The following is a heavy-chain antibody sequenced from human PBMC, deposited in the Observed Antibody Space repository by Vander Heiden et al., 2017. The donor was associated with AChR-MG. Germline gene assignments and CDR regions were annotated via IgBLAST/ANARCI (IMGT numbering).Heavy chain of an antibody. D-gene: IGHD7-27*01. CDR3: AKRPLGAAFDI. CDR2: ISGSGATT. V-gene: IGHV3-23*01. CDR1: AFTFRSYA. J-gene: IGHJ3*02. Sequence: EVQLLESGGDLIQPGESLRLPCVASAFTFRSYAMPWPRHAPGKGLEWVSSISGSGATTYYADSGKGRVTISRDNSKNTLYLQMNSLRVEDTAVYFCAKRPLGAAFDIWGQGTMVTVSS.